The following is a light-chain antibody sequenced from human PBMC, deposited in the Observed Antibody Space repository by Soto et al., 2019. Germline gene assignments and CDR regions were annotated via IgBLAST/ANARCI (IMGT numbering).Light chain of an antibody. CDR1: QSISSN. V-gene: IGKV3-20*01. CDR3: QQYGSSGT. Sequence: EIVMTQSPATLSVSPWERATLSCRASQSISSNLAWYQQKPGQAPRLLIYDASNRATGIPDRFSGSGSGTDFTLTISRLEPEDFAVYYCQQYGSSGTFGQGTKVDIK. CDR2: DAS. J-gene: IGKJ1*01.